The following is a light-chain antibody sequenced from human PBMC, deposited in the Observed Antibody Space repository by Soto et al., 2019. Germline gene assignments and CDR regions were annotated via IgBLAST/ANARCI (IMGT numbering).Light chain of an antibody. Sequence: EVVMTQSPATLSVSPGQRVTLSCRASHSVSSSLAWYQQKPGQAPRLLISGASTRAAGVPARFSGSGSGTDFTLTISSLQSGDFAVYYCQHYNTWPWTFGQGTKVEIK. CDR1: HSVSSS. CDR3: QHYNTWPWT. CDR2: GAS. J-gene: IGKJ1*01. V-gene: IGKV3-15*01.